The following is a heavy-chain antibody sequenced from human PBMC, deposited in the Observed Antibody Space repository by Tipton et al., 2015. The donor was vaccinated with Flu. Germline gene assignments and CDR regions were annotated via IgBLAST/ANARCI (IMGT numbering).Heavy chain of an antibody. CDR3: ARADPRRGDLAEGVY. CDR1: GYTFTSYG. Sequence: QVQLVQSGAEVKKPGASVKVSCKASGYTFTSYGISWVRQAPGQGLEWMGWISAYNGNTNYAQKLQGRVTMTTDTSTSTAYMERGGLRAGDTAVYYCARADPRRGDLAEGVYWGQGTLVTVSS. J-gene: IGHJ4*02. CDR2: ISAYNGNT. D-gene: IGHD4-17*01. V-gene: IGHV1-18*01.